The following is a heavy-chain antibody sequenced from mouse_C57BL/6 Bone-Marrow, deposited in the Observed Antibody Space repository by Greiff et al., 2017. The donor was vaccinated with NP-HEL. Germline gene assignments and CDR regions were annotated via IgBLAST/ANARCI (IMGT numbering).Heavy chain of an antibody. V-gene: IGHV2-5*01. D-gene: IGHD1-1*02. J-gene: IGHJ4*01. CDR2: IWRGGST. Sequence: VQLVESGPGLVQPSQSLSITCTVSGFSLTSYGVHWVRQSPGKGLEWLGVIWRGGSTDYNAAFMSRLSITKDNSKSQVFFKMNSLQADDTAIYYCAKKGGSFYAMDYWGQGTSVTVSS. CDR3: AKKGGSFYAMDY. CDR1: GFSLTSYG.